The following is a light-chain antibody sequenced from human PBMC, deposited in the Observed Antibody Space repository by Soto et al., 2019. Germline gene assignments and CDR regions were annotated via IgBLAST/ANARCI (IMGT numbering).Light chain of an antibody. J-gene: IGKJ4*01. CDR2: DAS. V-gene: IGKV1-33*01. CDR3: QQYDNLPLT. Sequence: DIQMTQSPSSLSASVGDRVTITCQASQDISNDLNWYQQKPGKAPKLLIYDASNLETGVPSRFSGSGSGTDLTFTISSLQPEDIATYYCQQYDNLPLTFGGGTKVEIK. CDR1: QDISND.